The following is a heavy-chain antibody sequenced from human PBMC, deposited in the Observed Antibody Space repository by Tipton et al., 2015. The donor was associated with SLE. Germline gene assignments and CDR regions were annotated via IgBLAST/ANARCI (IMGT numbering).Heavy chain of an antibody. V-gene: IGHV4-61*09. CDR2: IYTSGST. CDR3: ARALVGATVDY. CDR1: VGSISSGSYY. J-gene: IGHJ4*02. Sequence: TLSLTCTVSVGSISSGSYYWSWIRQPAGKGLEWIGYIYTSGSTNYNPSLKSRVTISVDTSKNQFSLKLSSVTAADTAVYYCARALVGATVDYWGQGTLVTVSS. D-gene: IGHD1-26*01.